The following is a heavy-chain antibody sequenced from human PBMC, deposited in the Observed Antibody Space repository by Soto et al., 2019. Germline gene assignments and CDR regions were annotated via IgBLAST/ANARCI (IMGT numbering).Heavy chain of an antibody. Sequence: ASVKVSCKASGYTFTSYYMHWVRQAPGQGLEWMGIINPSGGSTSYAQKFKGRVTMTRDTSTSTVYMELSSLRSEDTAVYYCARDDNRLLDYYYYGMDVWGQGTTVTVSS. CDR1: GYTFTSYY. V-gene: IGHV1-46*01. CDR2: INPSGGST. CDR3: ARDDNRLLDYYYYGMDV. J-gene: IGHJ6*02. D-gene: IGHD3-22*01.